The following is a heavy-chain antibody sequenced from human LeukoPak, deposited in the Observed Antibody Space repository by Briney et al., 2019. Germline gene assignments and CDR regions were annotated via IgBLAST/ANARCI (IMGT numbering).Heavy chain of an antibody. Sequence: SETLSLTCSVSGGSISSLYWCWIRQPPGKGLEWIGYIYYSGSTNYNPSLKSRVTISVDTSKNQFSLKLSSVTAADTAVYYCARSLYDFWSGYSHFDYWGQGTLVTVSS. CDR2: IYYSGST. J-gene: IGHJ4*02. V-gene: IGHV4-59*11. D-gene: IGHD3-3*01. CDR3: ARSLYDFWSGYSHFDY. CDR1: GGSISSLY.